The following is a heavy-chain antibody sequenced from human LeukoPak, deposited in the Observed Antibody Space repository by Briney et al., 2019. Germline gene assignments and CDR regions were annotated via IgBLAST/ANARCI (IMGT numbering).Heavy chain of an antibody. J-gene: IGHJ3*02. V-gene: IGHV3-53*01. D-gene: IGHD6-25*01. Sequence: GGSLRLSCAASGFTVSSNYMSWVRQAPGKGLEWVSVIYSGGSTYYADSVKGRFTISRDNSKNTLYLQMNSLRAEDTAVYYCARALTLASASGDAFDIWGQGTMVTVSS. CDR2: IYSGGST. CDR1: GFTVSSNY. CDR3: ARALTLASASGDAFDI.